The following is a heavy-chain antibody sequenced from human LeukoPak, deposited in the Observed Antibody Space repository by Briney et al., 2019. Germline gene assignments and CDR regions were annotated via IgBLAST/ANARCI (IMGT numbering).Heavy chain of an antibody. CDR3: AKNRGYGSGSYRHFAH. Sequence: GRSLRLSCAASVFSFVSHAMHWVRQAPGKGLEWVALISFDGSNTYYADSVKGRFSISRESSKNTLYLQMNSLRAEDTAIYYCAKNRGYGSGSYRHFAHWGQGTLVTVSS. CDR2: ISFDGSNT. V-gene: IGHV3-30*18. J-gene: IGHJ4*02. D-gene: IGHD3-10*01. CDR1: VFSFVSHA.